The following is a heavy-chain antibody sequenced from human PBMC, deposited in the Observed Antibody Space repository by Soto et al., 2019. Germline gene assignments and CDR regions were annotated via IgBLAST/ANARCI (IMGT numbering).Heavy chain of an antibody. CDR2: INAGNGNT. Sequence: GAPVKVSLKACGYTFTRLSIHWVRQAPGQRLEWRGWINAGNGNTKYSQKFQGRVTITRDTSASTAYMELSSLRSEDTAVYYCAKAVAVPADFDYWGQGTLVTVS. CDR3: AKAVAVPADFDY. D-gene: IGHD6-19*01. J-gene: IGHJ4*02. CDR1: GYTFTRLS. V-gene: IGHV1-3*01.